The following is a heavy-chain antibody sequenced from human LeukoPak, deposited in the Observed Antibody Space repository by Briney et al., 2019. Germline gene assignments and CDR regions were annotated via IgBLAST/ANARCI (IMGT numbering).Heavy chain of an antibody. CDR3: ARQGVDASYYYYYYYMDV. CDR1: GFPFSSYS. Sequence: GGSLRLSRAASGFPFSSYSMNWVRQAPGKGLEWVSSISSSSIYIYYADSVKGRFTISRDNAKNSLYLQMNSLRAEDTAVYYCARQGVDASYYYYYYYMDVWGKGTTVTISS. V-gene: IGHV3-21*01. J-gene: IGHJ6*03. CDR2: ISSSSIYI.